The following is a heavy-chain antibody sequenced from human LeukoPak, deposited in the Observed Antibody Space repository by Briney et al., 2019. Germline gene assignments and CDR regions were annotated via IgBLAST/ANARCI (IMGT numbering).Heavy chain of an antibody. Sequence: GGSLRLSCAASGFTFDDYAMHWVRQAPGKGLGWVSGISWNSGSIGYADSVKGRFTISRDNAKNSLYLQMNSLRAEDTALYYCAKDRGYCSGGSCYSGYFDYWGQGTLVTVSS. J-gene: IGHJ4*02. CDR3: AKDRGYCSGGSCYSGYFDY. V-gene: IGHV3-9*01. CDR2: ISWNSGSI. D-gene: IGHD2-15*01. CDR1: GFTFDDYA.